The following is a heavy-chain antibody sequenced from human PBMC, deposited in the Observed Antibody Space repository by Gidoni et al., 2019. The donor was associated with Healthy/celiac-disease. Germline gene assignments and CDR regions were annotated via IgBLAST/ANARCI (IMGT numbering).Heavy chain of an antibody. Sequence: QVQLQESGPGLVKPSESLSPTCTVSGGSISSYYWSWIRQPPGKGLEWIGYIYYSESTNYNPTLKSRVTISVDTTKNQFSLKLSSVTAADTAVYYCARGQAGDYIDWGQGTLVTVSS. CDR3: ARGQAGDYID. CDR2: IYYSEST. V-gene: IGHV4-59*01. D-gene: IGHD5-12*01. J-gene: IGHJ4*01. CDR1: GGSISSYY.